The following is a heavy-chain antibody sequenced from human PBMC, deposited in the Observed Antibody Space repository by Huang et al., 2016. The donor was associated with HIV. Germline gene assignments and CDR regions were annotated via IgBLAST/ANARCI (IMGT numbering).Heavy chain of an antibody. CDR1: GDSFSSYW. Sequence: VQLVQSGAEVKKPGESLKISCKGSGDSFSSYWIAWVRQRPGKGLEWMGRLCPDGSDTTCCPSLEGQVTISADKSSGTAYLQWSCLKASDTAMYYCARRFSSSSGYFDYWGQGSLVTVSS. D-gene: IGHD6-6*01. CDR3: ARRFSSSSGYFDY. J-gene: IGHJ4*02. CDR2: LCPDGSDT. V-gene: IGHV5-51*01.